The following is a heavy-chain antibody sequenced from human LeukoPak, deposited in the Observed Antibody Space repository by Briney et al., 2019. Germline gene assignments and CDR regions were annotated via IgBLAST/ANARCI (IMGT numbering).Heavy chain of an antibody. V-gene: IGHV1-2*02. CDR1: GYTFTGYY. CDR3: ARDTRRLKDYDFWSGSVYYFDY. CDR2: INPNSGGT. Sequence: ASVKVSCKASGYTFTGYYMHWVRQAPGQGLEWMGWINPNSGGTNYAQKFQGRVTMTRDTSISTAYMELSRLRSDDTAVYYCARDTRRLKDYDFWSGSVYYFDYWGQGTLVTVSS. D-gene: IGHD3-3*01. J-gene: IGHJ4*02.